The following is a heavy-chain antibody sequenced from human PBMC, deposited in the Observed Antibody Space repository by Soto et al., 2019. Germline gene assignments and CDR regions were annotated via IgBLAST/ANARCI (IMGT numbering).Heavy chain of an antibody. CDR3: ARDLGYSSGPVDY. J-gene: IGHJ4*02. Sequence: ASVKVSCKASGYTFTSYAMHWVRQAPGQRLEWMGWINAGIGKTKYSQKFQGRVTITRDKSTSTAYMELSSLRSEDTAVYYCARDLGYSSGPVDYWGQGTLVTVSS. D-gene: IGHD6-19*01. V-gene: IGHV1-3*01. CDR2: INAGIGKT. CDR1: GYTFTSYA.